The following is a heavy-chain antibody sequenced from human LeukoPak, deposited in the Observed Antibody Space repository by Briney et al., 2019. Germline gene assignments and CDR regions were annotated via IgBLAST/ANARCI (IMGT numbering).Heavy chain of an antibody. Sequence: SETLSLTCTVSGGSISSYYWGWIRQPPGKGLEWIGNIYHSGITYYNLYNPSLKSRVIISVDTSKDHFSLKLSSVTAADTAVYYCARHPRYRGYCSGGSCYSRWFDPWGQGTLVTVSS. CDR1: GGSISSYY. CDR3: ARHPRYRGYCSGGSCYSRWFDP. CDR2: IYHSGIT. D-gene: IGHD2-15*01. V-gene: IGHV4-59*04. J-gene: IGHJ5*02.